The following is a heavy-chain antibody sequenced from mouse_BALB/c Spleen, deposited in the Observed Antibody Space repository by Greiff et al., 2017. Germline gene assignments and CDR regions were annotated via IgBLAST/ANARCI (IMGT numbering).Heavy chain of an antibody. CDR3: ARLGGNYGWFAY. Sequence: VKLMESGAELVRPGTSVKVSCKASGYAFTNYLIEWVKQRPGQGLEWIGVINPGSGGTNYNEKFKGKATLTADKSSSTAYMQLSSLTSDDSAVYFCARLGGNYGWFAYWGQGTLVTVSA. CDR2: INPGSGGT. CDR1: GYAFTNYL. V-gene: IGHV1-54*01. J-gene: IGHJ3*01. D-gene: IGHD2-1*01.